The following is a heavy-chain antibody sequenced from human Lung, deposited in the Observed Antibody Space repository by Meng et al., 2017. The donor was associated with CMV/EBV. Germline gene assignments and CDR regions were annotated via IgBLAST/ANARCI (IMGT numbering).Heavy chain of an antibody. CDR3: ATNTTGTTRYYYDYGMDD. V-gene: IGHV1-69*05. Sequence: SVXVSXXASGGTFSSYAISWVRQAPGQGLEWRGGIIPIFGTANYAQKFQGRVTITTDESTSTAYMELISLRSEDTAVYYCATNTTGTTRYYYDYGMDDWGQGXMVTVSS. CDR2: IIPIFGTA. J-gene: IGHJ6*02. CDR1: GGTFSSYA. D-gene: IGHD1-1*01.